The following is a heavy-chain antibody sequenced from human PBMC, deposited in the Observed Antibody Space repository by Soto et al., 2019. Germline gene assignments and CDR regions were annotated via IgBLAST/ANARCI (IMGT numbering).Heavy chain of an antibody. CDR2: FYPGDSDT. CDR3: AISSIAAAGFDY. D-gene: IGHD6-13*01. J-gene: IGHJ4*02. V-gene: IGHV5-51*01. Sequence: PGESLKISCKGSGYSFTRYWSGWVRQMPGKGLDWMGIFYPGDSDTRYSPSFQGQVTISADKSISTAYLQWNTLKASDTAMYYCAISSIAAAGFDYWGQGTPVTVSS. CDR1: GYSFTRYW.